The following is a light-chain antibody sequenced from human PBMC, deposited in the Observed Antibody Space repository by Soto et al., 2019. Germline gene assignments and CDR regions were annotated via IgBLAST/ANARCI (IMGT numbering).Light chain of an antibody. CDR2: GAS. J-gene: IGKJ2*01. V-gene: IGKV3-20*01. Sequence: EIVLTQSPGTLSLSPGERATLSCRASQSVSSSYLAWYQQKPDQAPRLLIYGASSRATGIPDRFSGSGSGTDFTLTISRLEPKDFAVYYCQQYGSSPLYTFGQGTKLEIK. CDR1: QSVSSSY. CDR3: QQYGSSPLYT.